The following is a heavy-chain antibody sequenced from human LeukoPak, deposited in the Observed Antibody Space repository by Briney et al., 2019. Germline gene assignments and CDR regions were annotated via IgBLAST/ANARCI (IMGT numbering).Heavy chain of an antibody. CDR1: GGSFSGYY. V-gene: IGHV4-34*01. J-gene: IGHJ4*02. CDR2: INHSGST. CDR3: ARHFGT. Sequence: PSETLSLTCAVYGGSFSGYYWSWIRQPPGKGLEWIGEINHSGSTNYNPSLKSRVSISIHTSKIQFSLKLRSVTAADTAVYYCARHFGTWGQGTLVTVSS. D-gene: IGHD3/OR15-3a*01.